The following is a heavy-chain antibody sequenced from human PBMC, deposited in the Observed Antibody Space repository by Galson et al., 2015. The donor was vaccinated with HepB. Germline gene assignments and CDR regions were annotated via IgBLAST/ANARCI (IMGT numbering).Heavy chain of an antibody. Sequence: LSLTCTVSGGSISSSSYYWGWIRQPPGKGLEWIGGIYYSGSTYYNPSLKSRVTISVDTSKNQFSLKLSSVTAADTAVYYCARRVYYFDYWGQGTLVTVSS. CDR3: ARRVYYFDY. J-gene: IGHJ4*02. V-gene: IGHV4-39*01. CDR1: GGSISSSSYY. CDR2: IYYSGST.